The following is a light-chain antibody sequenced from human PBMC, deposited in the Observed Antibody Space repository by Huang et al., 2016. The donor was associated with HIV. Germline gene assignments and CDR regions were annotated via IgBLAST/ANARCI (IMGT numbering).Light chain of an antibody. CDR3: QQSYNTPPT. Sequence: DIQMTQSQASLSASVGDRVTITCRATQSISNYVNWYQQKPGKAPTLLIYGASTLQSGVPSSVSGSGSGTDFTLTISSLQPEDFTTYYCQQSYNTPPTCGQGTKVEI. V-gene: IGKV1-39*01. CDR2: GAS. J-gene: IGKJ1*01. CDR1: QSISNY.